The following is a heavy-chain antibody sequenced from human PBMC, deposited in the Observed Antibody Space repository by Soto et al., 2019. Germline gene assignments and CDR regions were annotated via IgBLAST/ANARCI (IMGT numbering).Heavy chain of an antibody. Sequence: GGSLRLSCAASGFTFSSYGMHWVRQAPGKGLEWVALISYDGSNKYYADSVKGRFAISRDNSKNTLYLQMNSLRAEDTAVFYCAKDLGTVVRGVVITPGRFHYWGQGTLVTVSS. CDR1: GFTFSSYG. V-gene: IGHV3-30*18. J-gene: IGHJ4*02. CDR3: AKDLGTVVRGVVITPGRFHY. D-gene: IGHD3-10*01. CDR2: ISYDGSNK.